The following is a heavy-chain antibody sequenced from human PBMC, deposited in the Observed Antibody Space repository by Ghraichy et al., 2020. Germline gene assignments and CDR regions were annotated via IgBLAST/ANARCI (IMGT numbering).Heavy chain of an antibody. D-gene: IGHD2/OR15-2a*01. CDR2: YVPEDGQT. Sequence: ASVKVSCKVSGYTLTELSMHWVRQSPGKGLEWMGGYVPEDGQTIYAPRFQGRVTMTEDTSSDTAYMELSSLRSDDTAVYYCVADSTSGFIYGMDVWGQGTSVTVSS. V-gene: IGHV1-24*01. CDR3: VADSTSGFIYGMDV. CDR1: GYTLTELS. J-gene: IGHJ6*02.